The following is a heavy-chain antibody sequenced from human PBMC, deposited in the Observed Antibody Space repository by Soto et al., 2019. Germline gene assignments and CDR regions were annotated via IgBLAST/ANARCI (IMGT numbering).Heavy chain of an antibody. Sequence: GGSLRLSCAASGFTFSSYAMSWVRQAPGKGLEWVSAISGSGGSTYYADSVKGRFTISRDNSKNTLYLQMNGLRAEDTAVYYCAKGLLDYYDRLPDYWGQGTLVPVSS. CDR3: AKGLLDYYDRLPDY. V-gene: IGHV3-23*01. J-gene: IGHJ4*02. D-gene: IGHD3-9*01. CDR2: ISGSGGST. CDR1: GFTFSSYA.